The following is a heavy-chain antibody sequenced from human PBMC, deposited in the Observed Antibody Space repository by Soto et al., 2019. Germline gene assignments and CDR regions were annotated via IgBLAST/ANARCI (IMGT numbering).Heavy chain of an antibody. CDR1: GFTFSSYA. J-gene: IGHJ3*02. CDR3: AKGGYYSLFDI. V-gene: IGHV3-23*01. CDR2: ISARGDNT. Sequence: GGSLRLSCAASGFTFSSYAMSWVRQAPGKGLERVSGISARGDNTYYADSVKGRFTISRDNSNNTLSLQMHILRVEDTAVYFCAKGGYYSLFDIWGQGTMVTVSS. D-gene: IGHD3-16*01.